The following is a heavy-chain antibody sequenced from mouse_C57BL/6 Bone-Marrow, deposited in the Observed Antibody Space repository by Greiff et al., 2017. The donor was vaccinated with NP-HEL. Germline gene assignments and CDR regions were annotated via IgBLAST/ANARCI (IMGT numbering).Heavy chain of an antibody. D-gene: IGHD2-4*01. CDR1: GFNIKDYY. V-gene: IGHV14-2*01. CDR2: IDPEDGET. CDR3: AGLYCDYLAWFAF. Sequence: EVQLQQSGAELVKPGASVKLSCTASGFNIKDYYMHWVKQRPEQGLEWIGRIDPEDGETKYAPNFQGKATITADTSSNTAYLQLSSLTSENTAVYYCAGLYCDYLAWFAFGGQGTLVTVSA. J-gene: IGHJ3*01.